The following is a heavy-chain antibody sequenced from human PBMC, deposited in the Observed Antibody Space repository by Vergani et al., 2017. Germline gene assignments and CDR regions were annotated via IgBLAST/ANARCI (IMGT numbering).Heavy chain of an antibody. CDR2: IIPIFGTA. J-gene: IGHJ3*02. V-gene: IGHV1-69*01. CDR3: ARGIPDDYGGLTSKPNAFDI. CDR1: GGTFSSYA. D-gene: IGHD4-23*01. Sequence: QVQLVQSGAEVKKPGSSVKVSCKASGGTFSSYAISWVRQAPGQGLEWMGGIIPIFGTANYAQKFQGRVTITADESTSTAYMELSSLRSEDTAVYYCARGIPDDYGGLTSKPNAFDIWGQGTMVTVSS.